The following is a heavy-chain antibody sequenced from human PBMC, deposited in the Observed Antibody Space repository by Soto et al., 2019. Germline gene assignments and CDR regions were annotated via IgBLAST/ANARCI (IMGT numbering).Heavy chain of an antibody. Sequence: ASVKVSCKASGYTFTDFHIHWVRQAPGQTLEWMGWINPNSGGTVYAPRFQDLVAMTRDASITTVYLEIARLKSGDTARYFCTRRPYCGHRDCLNFGAVDV. J-gene: IGHJ3*01. CDR2: INPNSGGT. CDR3: TRRPYCGHRDCLNFGAVDV. CDR1: GYTFTDFH. D-gene: IGHD2-21*01. V-gene: IGHV1-2*04.